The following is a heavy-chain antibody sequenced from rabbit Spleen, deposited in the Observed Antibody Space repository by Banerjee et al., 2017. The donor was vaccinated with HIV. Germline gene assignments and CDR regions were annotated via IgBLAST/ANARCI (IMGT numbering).Heavy chain of an antibody. V-gene: IGHV1S40*01. CDR2: TAGGRSAFT. CDR3: ARDIGTSFSTYGMDL. CDR1: GFSFSSSDY. J-gene: IGHJ6*01. Sequence: QSLEESGGGLVQPEGSLTLTCTTSGFSFSSSDYICWVRQAPGKGLEWIACTAGGRSAFTYYASWAKGRFTCSKASSTTVTLQMTSLTAADTATYFCARDIGTSFSTYGMDLWARAPWSPS. D-gene: IGHD8-1*01.